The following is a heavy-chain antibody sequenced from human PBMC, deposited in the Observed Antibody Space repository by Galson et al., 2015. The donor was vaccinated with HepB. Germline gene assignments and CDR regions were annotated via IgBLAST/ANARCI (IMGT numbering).Heavy chain of an antibody. J-gene: IGHJ4*02. Sequence: SLRLSCAASGFSFSSFGMHWVRQAPGKGLEWVALVWYDGSTKYYADSAKGRLTISRDNSKNTLFLQMNSLRTDATAVYYCAKDRWFSGDSSSGLDSWGQGTLVTVSS. CDR2: VWYDGSTK. V-gene: IGHV3-33*02. D-gene: IGHD6-6*01. CDR1: GFSFSSFG. CDR3: AKDRWFSGDSSSGLDS.